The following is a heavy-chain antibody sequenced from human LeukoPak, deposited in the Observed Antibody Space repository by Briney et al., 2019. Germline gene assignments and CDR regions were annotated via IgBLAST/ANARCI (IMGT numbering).Heavy chain of an antibody. CDR2: INHSGST. J-gene: IGHJ4*02. Sequence: SETLSLTCAVYGGSFSGYYWSCIRQPPGKGLEWIGEINHSGSTNYNPSLKSRVTISVDTYKNQFSLKLSSVTAADTAVYYCARARDFWSGYYSDYWGQGTLVTVSS. CDR1: GGSFSGYY. V-gene: IGHV4-34*01. D-gene: IGHD3-3*01. CDR3: ARARDFWSGYYSDY.